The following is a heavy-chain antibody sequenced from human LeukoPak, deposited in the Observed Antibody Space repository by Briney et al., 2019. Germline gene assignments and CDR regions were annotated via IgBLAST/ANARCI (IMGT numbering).Heavy chain of an antibody. CDR3: TTDYFYGWGVY. V-gene: IGHV3-15*01. J-gene: IGHJ4*02. D-gene: IGHD3-10*01. CDR1: GFTICKPW. CDR2: IRSRVDDCTP. Sequence: GGSVRLSCGASGFTICKPWVTWLRRAPGKGLEGVIRIRSRVDDCTPDYAAGVKGLFTGSRDDSKNTMNLQMDSLKIDDTAVYYCTTDYFYGWGVYWGQGTLVTVSS.